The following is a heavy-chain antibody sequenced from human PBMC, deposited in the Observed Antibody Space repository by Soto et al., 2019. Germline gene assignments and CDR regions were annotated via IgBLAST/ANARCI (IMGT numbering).Heavy chain of an antibody. CDR3: ARVLSGAAAGRDYYDSSGYYSTYYYYYGMDV. D-gene: IGHD3-22*01. V-gene: IGHV3-7*03. J-gene: IGHJ6*02. Sequence: PGGSLGLSCAASGFTLSRYWMTCVRQAQGNGLERVANIKQDGSEKYYVDSVKGRFTISRDNAKNSLYLQMNSLRAEDTAVYYCARVLSGAAAGRDYYDSSGYYSTYYYYYGMDVWGQGTTVTVSS. CDR2: IKQDGSEK. CDR1: GFTLSRYW.